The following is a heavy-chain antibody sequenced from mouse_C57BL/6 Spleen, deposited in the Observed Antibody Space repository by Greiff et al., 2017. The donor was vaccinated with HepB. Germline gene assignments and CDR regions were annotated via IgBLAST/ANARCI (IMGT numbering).Heavy chain of an antibody. CDR1: GYTFTSYW. CDR3: ARGSNYAMDY. V-gene: IGHV1-50*01. Sequence: QVQLQQPGAELVKPGASVKLSCKASGYTFTSYWMQWVKQRPGQGLEWIGEIDPSDSYTNYNQKFKGKATLTVDTSSSTAYMQLSSLTSEDSAVYYCARGSNYAMDYWVKEPQSPSPQ. CDR2: IDPSDSYT. J-gene: IGHJ4*01. D-gene: IGHD1-1*01.